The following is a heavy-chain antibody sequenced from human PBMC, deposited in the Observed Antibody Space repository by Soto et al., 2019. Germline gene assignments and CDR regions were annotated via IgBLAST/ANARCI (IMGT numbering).Heavy chain of an antibody. CDR1: GGSISSGGYS. Sequence: QLQLQESGSGLVKPSQTLSLTCAVSGGSISSGGYSWSWIRQPPGKGLEWIGYIYHSGSTYYNPSHKSRVTISVDRSKNQFSLKLSSVTAADTAVYSCAGGPGVARNYWGQGTLVTVSS. J-gene: IGHJ4*02. D-gene: IGHD5-12*01. CDR3: AGGPGVARNY. CDR2: IYHSGST. V-gene: IGHV4-30-2*01.